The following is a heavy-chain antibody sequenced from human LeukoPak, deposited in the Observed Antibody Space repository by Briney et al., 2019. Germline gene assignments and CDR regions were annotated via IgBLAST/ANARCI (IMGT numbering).Heavy chain of an antibody. CDR3: ARDQNLYYSSSWYDY. Sequence: GGSLRLSCAASGFTFSDYSMNWVRQAPGEGLEWVSSISSGSSYIFCADSVKGRFTISRDNSKNTLYLQMNSLRAEDTAVYYCARDQNLYYSSSWYDYWGQGTLVTVSS. CDR1: GFTFSDYS. J-gene: IGHJ4*02. D-gene: IGHD6-13*01. CDR2: ISSGSSYI. V-gene: IGHV3-21*01.